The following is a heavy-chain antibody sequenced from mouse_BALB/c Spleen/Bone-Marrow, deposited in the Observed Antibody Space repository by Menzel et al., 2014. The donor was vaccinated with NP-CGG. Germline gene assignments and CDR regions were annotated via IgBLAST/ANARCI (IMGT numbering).Heavy chain of an antibody. Sequence: VQLQQSGPGLVSPSQSLSIPCTVSGFSLTSYGLHWVRQPPGKGLEWLGVIWAGGSTNYNSALMSRLSISKDNSKSQVFLKMNSLQTDGTAMYYCARARSGNYYAMDYWGQGTSVTVSS. V-gene: IGHV2-9*02. CDR1: GFSLTSYG. CDR2: IWAGGST. D-gene: IGHD2-1*01. CDR3: ARARSGNYYAMDY. J-gene: IGHJ4*01.